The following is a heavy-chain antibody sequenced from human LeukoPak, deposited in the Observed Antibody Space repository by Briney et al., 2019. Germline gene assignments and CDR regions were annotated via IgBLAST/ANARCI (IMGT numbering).Heavy chain of an antibody. J-gene: IGHJ5*02. CDR2: IYYSGST. CDR3: ARHTEIYYDFWSGYPNWFGP. V-gene: IGHV4-59*08. CDR1: GGSISSYY. Sequence: SETLSLTCTVSGGSISSYYWSWIRQPPGKGLEWIGYIYYSGSTNYNPSLKSRVTISVDTSKNQFSLKLSSVTAADTAVYYCARHTEIYYDFWSGYPNWFGPWGQGTLVTVSS. D-gene: IGHD3-3*01.